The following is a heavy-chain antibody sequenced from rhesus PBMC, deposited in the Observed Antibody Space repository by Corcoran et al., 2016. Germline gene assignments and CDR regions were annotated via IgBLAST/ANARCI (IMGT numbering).Heavy chain of an antibody. D-gene: IGHD1-38*01. Sequence: EVQLVESGGGLVQPGGSLRLSCAASGFTFSDYYMSWVRQAPGKGLEWVSSISSASSYIYYADSVKGRFTISRDNAKNSLSLQMNSLKTEDTAVYYCTRDGIPLMDTSFDYWGQGVLVTVSS. J-gene: IGHJ4*01. CDR3: TRDGIPLMDTSFDY. CDR2: ISSASSYI. CDR1: GFTFSDYY. V-gene: IGHV3S16*01.